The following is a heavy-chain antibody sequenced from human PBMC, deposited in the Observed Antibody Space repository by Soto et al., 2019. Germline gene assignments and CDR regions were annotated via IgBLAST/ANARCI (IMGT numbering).Heavy chain of an antibody. CDR2: INHSGST. J-gene: IGHJ4*02. CDR1: GGSFSGYY. Sequence: SETLSLTCAVYGGSFSGYYWSWIRQPPGKGLEWIGEINHSGSTNYNPSLESRITISVDTSKNQFSLKLSSVTAADTAVYYCASPYYDFWTGPPWGTQKYYFDFWGQGTLVTVSS. CDR3: ASPYYDFWTGPPWGTQKYYFDF. V-gene: IGHV4-34*01. D-gene: IGHD3-3*01.